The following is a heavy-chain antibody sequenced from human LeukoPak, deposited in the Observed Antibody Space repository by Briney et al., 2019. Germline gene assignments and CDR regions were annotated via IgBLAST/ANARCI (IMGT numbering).Heavy chain of an antibody. CDR2: IRAYNGDT. D-gene: IGHD5-12*01. CDR1: GYTFTNYG. V-gene: IGHV1-18*01. J-gene: IGHJ4*02. CDR3: ARGAAGGYSPSVEFDY. Sequence: ASVKVSCKASGYTFTNYGISSVRQAPGQGLEWMGWIRAYNGDTKYAQNLQGRVTMTTDTSTTTAYMELRSLRSDDTAVYYCARGAAGGYSPSVEFDYWGQGTLVTVSS.